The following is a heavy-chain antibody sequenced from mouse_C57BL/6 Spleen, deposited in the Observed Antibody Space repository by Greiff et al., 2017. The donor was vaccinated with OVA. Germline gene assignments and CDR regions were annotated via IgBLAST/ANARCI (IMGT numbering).Heavy chain of an antibody. CDR2: FHPYNDDP. CDR1: GYTFTTYP. J-gene: IGHJ1*03. V-gene: IGHV1-47*01. D-gene: IGHD2-3*01. Sequence: VQLQESGAELVKPGASVKMSCKASGYTFTTYPLEWMKQNHGKSLEWIGNFHPYNDDPKYYAKFTGKSTLTVEKSSSTVYLELSRVSSDDSAVYYCAMRIYDGDWSVDVWGTGTTVTVSS. CDR3: AMRIYDGDWSVDV.